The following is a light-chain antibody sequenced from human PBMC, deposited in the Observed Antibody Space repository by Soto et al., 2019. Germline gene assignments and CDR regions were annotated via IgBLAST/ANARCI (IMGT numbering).Light chain of an antibody. J-gene: IGKJ1*01. CDR3: QQYGSS. V-gene: IGKV3-20*01. CDR1: QSVSGTY. Sequence: EIVLTQSPGTLSLSPGERATLSCRASQSVSGTYLAWYQQRPGQAPRLLIYGASSRATGIPDRFSGSGSGTDFTLTISRLEPEDSAVYYCQQYGSSFGQGTKVE. CDR2: GAS.